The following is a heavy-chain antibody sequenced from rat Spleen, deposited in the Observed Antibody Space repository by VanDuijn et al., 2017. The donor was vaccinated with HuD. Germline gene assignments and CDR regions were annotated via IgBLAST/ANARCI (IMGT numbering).Heavy chain of an antibody. D-gene: IGHD1-2*01. Sequence: EVQLVETGGGLVQPGRSLKLSCVASGFTFSGYWMYWVRQAPGKGLEWVSSISPDGGSTYYPDSVKGRFTISRDNAENTVYLQMNSLRSEDTATHYCGKDINYYNTYPFYGMGAWGQGTSVTVSS. CDR2: ISPDGGST. J-gene: IGHJ4*01. CDR3: GKDINYYNTYPFYGMGA. V-gene: IGHV5-58*01. CDR1: GFTFSGYW.